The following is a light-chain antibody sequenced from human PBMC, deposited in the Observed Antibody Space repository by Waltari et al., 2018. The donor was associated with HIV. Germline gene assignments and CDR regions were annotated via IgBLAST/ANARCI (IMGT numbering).Light chain of an antibody. Sequence: DLQMTQSLSSLSASVGDRVIITCRASQSISNYLNWYQQKPGNASKLLIYAASTLQSGVPARCSGRGSGTDFTLTISSLKPEDFATYYCQQSYGSPHTFGQGTKLEIK. CDR3: QQSYGSPHT. J-gene: IGKJ2*01. CDR1: QSISNY. CDR2: AAS. V-gene: IGKV1-39*01.